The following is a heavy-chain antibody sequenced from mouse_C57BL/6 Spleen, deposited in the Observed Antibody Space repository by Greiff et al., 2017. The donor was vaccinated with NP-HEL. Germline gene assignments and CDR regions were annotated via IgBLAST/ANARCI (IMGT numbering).Heavy chain of an antibody. CDR3: ARGVHYYGLAMDY. J-gene: IGHJ4*01. Sequence: EVQLQPSGPELVKPGASVKISCKASGYTFTDYYMNWVKQSHGKSLEWIGDINPNNGGTSYNQKFKGKATLTVDKSSSTAYMELRSLTSEDSAVYYCARGVHYYGLAMDYWGQGTSVTVSS. D-gene: IGHD1-2*01. CDR2: INPNNGGT. CDR1: GYTFTDYY. V-gene: IGHV1-26*01.